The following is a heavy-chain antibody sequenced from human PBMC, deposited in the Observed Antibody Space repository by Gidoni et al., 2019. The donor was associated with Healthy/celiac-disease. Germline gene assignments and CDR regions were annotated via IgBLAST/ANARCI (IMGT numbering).Heavy chain of an antibody. CDR1: GFTFGSYS. CDR3: AKDRLTSDYFDY. D-gene: IGHD3-16*01. Sequence: EVQLLESGGGLVQPGGSLRLSCAASGFTFGSYSMSWVRQAPGKGLEWVSAISGSGGSTYYADSVKGRFTISRDNSKNTLYLQMNSLRAEDTAVYYCAKDRLTSDYFDYWGQGTLVTVSS. V-gene: IGHV3-23*01. J-gene: IGHJ4*02. CDR2: ISGSGGST.